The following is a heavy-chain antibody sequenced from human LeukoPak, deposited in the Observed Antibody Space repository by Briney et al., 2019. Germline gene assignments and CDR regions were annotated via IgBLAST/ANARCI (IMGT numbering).Heavy chain of an antibody. Sequence: GGSLRLSCAASGFTFRSYWMHWVRQAPGKGLAWVSRINSDGSSTSYADSVKGRFTISRDNAKNTLYLQTNSLRADDTAVYYCARDLRGSRDFWGQGALVTVSS. D-gene: IGHD3-16*01. CDR2: INSDGSST. V-gene: IGHV3-74*01. J-gene: IGHJ4*02. CDR3: ARDLRGSRDF. CDR1: GFTFRSYW.